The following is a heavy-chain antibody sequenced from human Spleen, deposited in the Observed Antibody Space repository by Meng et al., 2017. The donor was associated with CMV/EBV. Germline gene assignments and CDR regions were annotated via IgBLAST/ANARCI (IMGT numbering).Heavy chain of an antibody. CDR2: IRYDGSDK. D-gene: IGHD3-16*01. J-gene: IGHJ4*02. Sequence: GESLKISCTASAFTFSSFAMHWVRQAPGKGLEWVAFIRYDGSDKYYADSVKGRFTISRDNAKNILYLQMNSLRAEDTAVYYRATFGYFAYWGQGTLVTVSS. V-gene: IGHV3-30*02. CDR3: ATFGYFAY. CDR1: AFTFSSFA.